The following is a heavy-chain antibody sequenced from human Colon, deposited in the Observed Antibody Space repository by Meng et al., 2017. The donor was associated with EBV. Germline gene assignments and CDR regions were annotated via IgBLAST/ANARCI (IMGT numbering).Heavy chain of an antibody. CDR3: ARHTFSGNPGGIDS. J-gene: IGHJ4*02. CDR1: GCPISRTVTC. Sequence: RGPGLGLFTPSATLTLTCTVSGCPISRTVTCGGWIRQPPGKGLEWIGSQCHADDTYYNPSLMGRVTISVDTSKNQVSLKLTSVTAADTSIYYCARHTFSGNPGGIDSWGQGILVTVSS. CDR2: QCHADDT. V-gene: IGHV4-39*01. D-gene: IGHD4-23*01.